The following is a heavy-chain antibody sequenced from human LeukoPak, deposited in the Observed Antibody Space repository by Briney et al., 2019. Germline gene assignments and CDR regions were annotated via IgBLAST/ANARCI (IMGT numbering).Heavy chain of an antibody. Sequence: HGESLKISCQGSGYSFTTYWIGWVRQMPGKGLEWMGIIYPGDSDTRYSPSFQGQVTTSADKSISTAYLQWSSLKASDTAMYYCARQPVTTTPYYFDYWGQGTLVTVSS. CDR2: IYPGDSDT. J-gene: IGHJ4*02. V-gene: IGHV5-51*01. CDR1: GYSFTTYW. CDR3: ARQPVTTTPYYFDY. D-gene: IGHD4-17*01.